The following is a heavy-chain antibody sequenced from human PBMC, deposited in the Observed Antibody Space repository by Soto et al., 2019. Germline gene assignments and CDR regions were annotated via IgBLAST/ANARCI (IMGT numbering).Heavy chain of an antibody. CDR2: INSDGSST. J-gene: IGHJ4*02. CDR1: GFTFSNYW. D-gene: IGHD3-3*02. V-gene: IGHV3-74*01. Sequence: EVQLVESGGGVVQPGGSLRLSCAASGFTFSNYWMHWVRQAPGKGLLWVSRINSDGSSTTYADSVKGRFTISRDNAQNTLYLQMNSLRADDTAVYYCARDAHYWSGYQYYWGQGTLVTVSS. CDR3: ARDAHYWSGYQYY.